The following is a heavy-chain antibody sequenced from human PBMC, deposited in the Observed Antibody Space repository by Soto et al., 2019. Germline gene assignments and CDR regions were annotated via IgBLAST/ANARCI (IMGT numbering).Heavy chain of an antibody. CDR2: IYHTGST. Sequence: SETLSLTCSVSGGSISTIGHYWTWIRQPPGKGLEWIGSIYHTGSTYYSKSLRSRLTMSVDTSKSQFSLRLSSVTAADTAVYYCARATGTLRSRNCDYWGQGSLVTVSS. CDR1: GGSISTIGHY. CDR3: ARATGTLRSRNCDY. J-gene: IGHJ4*02. D-gene: IGHD1-1*01. V-gene: IGHV4-31*03.